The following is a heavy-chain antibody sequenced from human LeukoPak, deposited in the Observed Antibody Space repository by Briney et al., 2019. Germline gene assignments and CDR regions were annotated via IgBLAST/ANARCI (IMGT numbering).Heavy chain of an antibody. D-gene: IGHD6-19*01. V-gene: IGHV3-23*01. CDR1: GFTFSSYA. Sequence: GGSLRLSLSVSGFTFSSYAMSWVRQAPGKGLEWVSVISGSIGSTYYADSVKGRFTISRDNSKITLYLQMNSLRAEDTAVYYCAKVAGDSSAWYTGSYFDYWGQGTLVTVSS. J-gene: IGHJ4*02. CDR3: AKVAGDSSAWYTGSYFDY. CDR2: ISGSIGST.